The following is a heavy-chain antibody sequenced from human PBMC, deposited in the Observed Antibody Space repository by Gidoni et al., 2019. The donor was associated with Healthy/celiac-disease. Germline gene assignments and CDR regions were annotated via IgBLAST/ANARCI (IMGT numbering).Heavy chain of an antibody. CDR1: GYTFTSYY. V-gene: IGHV1-46*03. J-gene: IGHJ3*02. D-gene: IGHD3-22*01. CDR2: INPSGGST. CDR3: ARGGHYYDSSGYYGDAFDI. Sequence: QVQLVQSGAEVKKPWASVKVSCKQSGYTFTSYYMHWWRQAPEQGLEWMGIINPSGGSTSYAQKFHGRVTMTRDTSTSTVYMELSSLRSEDTAVYYCARGGHYYDSSGYYGDAFDIWGQGTMVTVSS.